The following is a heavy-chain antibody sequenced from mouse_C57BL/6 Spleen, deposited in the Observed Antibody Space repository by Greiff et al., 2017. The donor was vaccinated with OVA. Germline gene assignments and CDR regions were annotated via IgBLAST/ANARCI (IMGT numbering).Heavy chain of an antibody. CDR3: ARSVYYGNLSYAMDY. CDR1: GYTFTSYG. J-gene: IGHJ4*01. D-gene: IGHD2-1*01. Sequence: VQLVESGAELARPGASVKLSCKASGYTFTSYGISWVKQRTGQGLEWIGEIYPRSGNTYYNEKFKGKATLTADKSSSTAYMELRSLTSEDSAVYFCARSVYYGNLSYAMDYWGQGTSVTVSS. V-gene: IGHV1-81*01. CDR2: IYPRSGNT.